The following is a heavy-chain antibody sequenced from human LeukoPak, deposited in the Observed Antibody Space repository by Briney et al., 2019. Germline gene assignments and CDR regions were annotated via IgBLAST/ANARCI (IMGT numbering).Heavy chain of an antibody. Sequence: PGGSLRLSCAASGVMFTSLWMSWVRQAPGKGLEWVAVISYDGSNKYYADSVKGRFTISRDNSKNTLYLQMNSLRAEDTAVYYCAKDGTRGGFDYWGQGTLVTVSS. CDR2: ISYDGSNK. D-gene: IGHD1/OR15-1a*01. CDR3: AKDGTRGGFDY. J-gene: IGHJ4*02. V-gene: IGHV3-30*18. CDR1: GVMFTSLW.